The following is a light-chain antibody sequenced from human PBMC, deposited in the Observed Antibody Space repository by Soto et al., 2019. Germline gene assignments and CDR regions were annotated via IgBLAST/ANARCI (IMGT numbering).Light chain of an antibody. CDR2: DVT. J-gene: IGLJ1*01. CDR3: SSFTSSMTNV. Sequence: QSVLTQPASVSGSPGQSITISCTGTSSDVGGYNSVSWYQQLPGKAPKLILYDVTDRPSGVSYRFSGSKSGNTASLTISGLQAADEADYFCSSFTSSMTNVFGSGTKVTVL. V-gene: IGLV2-14*01. CDR1: SSDVGGYNS.